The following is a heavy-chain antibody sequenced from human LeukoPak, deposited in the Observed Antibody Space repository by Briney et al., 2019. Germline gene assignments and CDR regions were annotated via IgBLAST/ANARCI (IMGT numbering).Heavy chain of an antibody. CDR2: ISSSGST. D-gene: IGHD3-22*01. J-gene: IGHJ3*02. V-gene: IGHV4-61*02. CDR3: ARGPYSYDSSGAFDI. Sequence: PSETLSLTCTVSGGSINSSNYYWSWIRQPAGQGLEWIGRISSSGSTNYNPSLKSRVTISVDTSKNQFSLKLSSVTAADTAVYFCARGPYSYDSSGAFDIWGQGTMVTVSS. CDR1: GGSINSSNYY.